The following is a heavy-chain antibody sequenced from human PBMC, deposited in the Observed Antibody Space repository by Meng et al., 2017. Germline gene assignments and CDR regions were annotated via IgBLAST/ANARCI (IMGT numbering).Heavy chain of an antibody. V-gene: IGHV4-34*01. D-gene: IGHD4-11*01. CDR1: GGSFSDYY. CDR2: INHSGST. Sequence: QVQPQEWGGGLFKPSETLSLTCVVSGGSFSDYYWSWIRQPPGKGLEWIGEINHSGSTNYNPSLESRATISVDTSQNNLSLKLSSVTAADSAVYYCARGPTTMAHDFDYWGQGTLVTVSS. CDR3: ARGPTTMAHDFDY. J-gene: IGHJ4*02.